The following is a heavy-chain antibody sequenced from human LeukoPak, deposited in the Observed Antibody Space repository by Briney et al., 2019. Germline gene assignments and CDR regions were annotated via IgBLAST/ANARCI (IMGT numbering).Heavy chain of an antibody. Sequence: ASVKVSCKASGYTFTSYGISWVRQAPGQGLEWMGWISAYNGNTNYAQKLQGRVTMTTDTSTSTAYMELRSLRSGDTAVYYCARGADYYGSGSYYNACDYWGQGTLVTVSS. V-gene: IGHV1-18*01. CDR2: ISAYNGNT. D-gene: IGHD3-10*01. CDR3: ARGADYYGSGSYYNACDY. CDR1: GYTFTSYG. J-gene: IGHJ4*02.